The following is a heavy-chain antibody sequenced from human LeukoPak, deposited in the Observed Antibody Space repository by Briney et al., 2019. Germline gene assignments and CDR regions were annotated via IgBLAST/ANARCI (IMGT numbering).Heavy chain of an antibody. V-gene: IGHV3-21*06. CDR2: ISRSSSYI. Sequence: GGSLRLSCAASGFTFSGNPMTRVRQAPGKGLEWVSAISRSSSYIYYADSMKGRFTISRDNAKNLLFLQMSSLRAEDTAVYYCARSHSGWSIDYWGQGTLVTVSS. J-gene: IGHJ4*02. D-gene: IGHD6-19*01. CDR1: GFTFSGNP. CDR3: ARSHSGWSIDY.